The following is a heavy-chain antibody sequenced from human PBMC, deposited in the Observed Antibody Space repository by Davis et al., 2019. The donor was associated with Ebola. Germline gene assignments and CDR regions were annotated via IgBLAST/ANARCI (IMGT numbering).Heavy chain of an antibody. V-gene: IGHV3-7*01. CDR3: ATKQGDY. CDR2: INEDGSSR. J-gene: IGHJ4*02. Sequence: SLKISYSGSGSTSSSYCMIWVCLTPGKGFAWVANINEDGSSRYYVDSVKGRFTISRDNAKNSLYLQMNSLRAEDTAVYYCATKQGDYWGQGTLVTVSS. CDR1: GSTSSSYC.